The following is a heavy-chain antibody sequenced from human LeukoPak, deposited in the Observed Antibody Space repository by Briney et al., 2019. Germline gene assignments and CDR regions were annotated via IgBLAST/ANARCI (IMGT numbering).Heavy chain of an antibody. CDR2: IYHSGST. J-gene: IGHJ5*01. Sequence: PSETLSLPCAVSGYSISSGYYWGWIRQPPGKGLEWIGSIYHSGSTYYNPSLKSRVTISVDTSKNQFSLKLSSVTAADTAVYYCAMEVVPAAMWSLHWFDSWGQGTLVTVSS. D-gene: IGHD2-2*01. CDR3: AMEVVPAAMWSLHWFDS. CDR1: GYSISSGYY. V-gene: IGHV4-38-2*01.